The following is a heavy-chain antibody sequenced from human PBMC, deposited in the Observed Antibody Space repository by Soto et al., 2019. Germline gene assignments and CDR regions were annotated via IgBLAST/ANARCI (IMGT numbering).Heavy chain of an antibody. Sequence: GGSLRLSCAASGFTFNTYGMHWVRQAPGKGLEWVAVISYDGSEKYYVDSVKGRFAISKDNSKNTLYLQMNSLRPEDTAVYYCAKSPNFYCSSPNCYKYYFDHWGQGTRVTVSS. V-gene: IGHV3-30*18. CDR1: GFTFNTYG. CDR2: ISYDGSEK. CDR3: AKSPNFYCSSPNCYKYYFDH. J-gene: IGHJ4*02. D-gene: IGHD2-2*02.